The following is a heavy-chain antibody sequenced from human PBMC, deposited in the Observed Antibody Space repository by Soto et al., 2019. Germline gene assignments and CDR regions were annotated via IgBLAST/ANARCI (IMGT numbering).Heavy chain of an antibody. D-gene: IGHD4-17*01. Sequence: SETLSLTCTVSGGSMRNYFWTWIRQPPGKGLEWIGYIHYSGTTSFFPSYNPSLRSRVTISEDTSKNQFSLKLLSVTTADTAVYYCARAAVTHERYHYGMDVWGQGTTVTVSS. V-gene: IGHV4-59*01. CDR2: IHYSGTT. CDR1: GGSMRNYF. J-gene: IGHJ6*02. CDR3: ARAAVTHERYHYGMDV.